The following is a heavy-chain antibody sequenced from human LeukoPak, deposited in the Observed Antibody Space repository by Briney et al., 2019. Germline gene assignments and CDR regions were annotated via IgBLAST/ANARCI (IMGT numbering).Heavy chain of an antibody. Sequence: GGSLRLSCAASGFTFSNYAFHWVRQAPGKGLEWVATISYDGSNNYHADSVKGRLTISRDNAKNSLYLQMNSLRDEDTAVYYRARDKGVAYEMDVWGQGTTVTVSS. CDR1: GFTFSNYA. J-gene: IGHJ6*02. CDR3: ARDKGVAYEMDV. D-gene: IGHD2-15*01. CDR2: ISYDGSNN. V-gene: IGHV3-30-3*01.